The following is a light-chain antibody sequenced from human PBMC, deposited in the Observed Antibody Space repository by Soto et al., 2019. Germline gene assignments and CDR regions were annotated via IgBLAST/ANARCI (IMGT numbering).Light chain of an antibody. Sequence: DVVMTQSPLSLPVTLGQPASISCRSSQSLVFRDGNTYLNWFQQRPGQSPRRLLYKVSNRDSGFPDRFSGGGSGTDITLMISRVEAKDVGIYYCMQETLCPLYTFGQGTRLEIK. CDR2: KVS. V-gene: IGKV2-30*01. CDR3: MQETLCPLYT. CDR1: QSLVFRDGNTY. J-gene: IGKJ2*01.